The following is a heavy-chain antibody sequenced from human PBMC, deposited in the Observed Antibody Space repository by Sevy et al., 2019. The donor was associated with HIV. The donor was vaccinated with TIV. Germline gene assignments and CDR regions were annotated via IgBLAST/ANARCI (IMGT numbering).Heavy chain of an antibody. Sequence: GGSLRLSCAASGFTFSSYSMNWVRQAPGKGLEWVSSISSSSSYIYYADSVKGRFTISRDNAKNSLYLQMNSLRAEDTPGNYGARTGVGVNLYPIWGQGTMVTVSS. J-gene: IGHJ3*02. CDR3: ARTGVGVNLYPI. V-gene: IGHV3-21*01. CDR2: ISSSSSYI. CDR1: GFTFSSYS. D-gene: IGHD2-8*01.